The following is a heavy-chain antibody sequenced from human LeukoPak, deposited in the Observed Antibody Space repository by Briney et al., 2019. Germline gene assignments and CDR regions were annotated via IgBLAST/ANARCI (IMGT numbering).Heavy chain of an antibody. J-gene: IGHJ5*02. Sequence: GGSLRLSCAASGFTFSSYGMHWVRQAPGKGLEWVSFIRYDGSNEYYADSVRGRFTISRDNSKNTLYLQMNSLRAEDTAVYYCARSPGGVNNWFDPWGQGTLVTVSS. CDR3: ARSPGGVNNWFDP. CDR1: GFTFSSYG. V-gene: IGHV3-30*02. CDR2: IRYDGSNE. D-gene: IGHD2-8*01.